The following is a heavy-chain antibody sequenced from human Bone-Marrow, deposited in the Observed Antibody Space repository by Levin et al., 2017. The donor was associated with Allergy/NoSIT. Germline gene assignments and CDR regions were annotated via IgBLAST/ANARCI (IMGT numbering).Heavy chain of an antibody. J-gene: IGHJ6*02. V-gene: IGHV3-30-3*01. CDR3: ARDRCSSLSCYKDYYYYGMDV. D-gene: IGHD2-2*02. CDR1: EFTFSIYT. Sequence: PGGSLRLSCAASEFTFSIYTMHWVRQAPGKGLEWVALISYDGSKKYYADFVKGRFTISRDNSKNMLYLQMNSLRAEDTAVYSCARDRCSSLSCYKDYYYYGMDVWGQGTTVTVSS. CDR2: ISYDGSKK.